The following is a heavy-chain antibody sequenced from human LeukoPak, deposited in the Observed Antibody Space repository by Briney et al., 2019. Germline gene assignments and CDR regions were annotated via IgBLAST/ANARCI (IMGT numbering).Heavy chain of an antibody. D-gene: IGHD3-22*01. CDR1: GDSISSSGCY. CDR3: ARTYSSGQGAYY. J-gene: IGHJ4*02. CDR2: IHNSGTT. V-gene: IGHV4-39*07. Sequence: SETLSLTCTVSGDSISSSGCYWGWLRQPPGMGLEWIGSIHNSGTTYFNPSLKSRVTISVDASKNQFSLKLSSVAAADTAIYYCARTYSSGQGAYYWGQGILVTVSS.